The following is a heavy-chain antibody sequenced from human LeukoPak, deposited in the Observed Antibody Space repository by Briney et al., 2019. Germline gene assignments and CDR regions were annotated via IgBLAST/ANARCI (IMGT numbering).Heavy chain of an antibody. CDR3: ARGVEPLAANTLAY. CDR2: LYSDGNT. Sequence: PGGSLRLSCAASAFTFSTHWMTWVRQAPGKGLEWVSVLYSDGNTKYADSVQGRFTISRDNSKNTLYLEMNSLSPDDTAVYYCARGVEPLAANTLAYWGQGTLVTVSS. J-gene: IGHJ4*02. CDR1: AFTFSTHW. V-gene: IGHV3-53*01. D-gene: IGHD1-14*01.